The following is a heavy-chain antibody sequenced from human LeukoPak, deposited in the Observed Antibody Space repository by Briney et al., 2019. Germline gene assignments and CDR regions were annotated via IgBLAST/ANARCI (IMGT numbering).Heavy chain of an antibody. D-gene: IGHD6-19*01. V-gene: IGHV3-73*01. J-gene: IGHJ4*02. CDR3: TTYRSGHY. CDR2: ITTKASNYAT. CDR1: GFTFSGSD. Sequence: GGSLRLSCEASGFTFSGSDIHWVRQASGKGLEWVGRITTKASNYATAYGASVKGRFTISRDDSENTAYLQMNSLKTEDTAVYYCTTYRSGHYWGQGTLVAVSS.